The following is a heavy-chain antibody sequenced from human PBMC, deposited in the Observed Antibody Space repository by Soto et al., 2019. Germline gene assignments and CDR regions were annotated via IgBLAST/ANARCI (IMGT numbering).Heavy chain of an antibody. CDR3: ARTAAIFGLVISLFDY. V-gene: IGHV3-7*01. D-gene: IGHD3-3*01. Sequence: GCTGLPSGASGCRFGNECMSWGPQDHGKGLEWVANIKQDGSEKYYVDSVKGRFTISRDNAKNSLYLQMNSLRAEDTAVYYCARTAAIFGLVISLFDYGGPGTLVTVSS. CDR1: GCRFGNEC. CDR2: IKQDGSEK. J-gene: IGHJ4*02.